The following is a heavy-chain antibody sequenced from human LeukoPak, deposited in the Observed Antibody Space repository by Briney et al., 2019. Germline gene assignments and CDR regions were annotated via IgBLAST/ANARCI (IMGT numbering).Heavy chain of an antibody. CDR1: GFTFSSYA. D-gene: IGHD6-19*01. J-gene: IGHJ4*02. CDR2: ISGSGGST. V-gene: IGHV3-23*01. CDR3: AKGGYSSGWTDY. Sequence: GGSLRLSCAASGFTFSSYAMSWVRQAPEKGLEWVSAISGSGGSTYYADSVKGRFTISRDNSKNTLYLQMNSLRAEDTAVYYCAKGGYSSGWTDYWGQGTLVTVSS.